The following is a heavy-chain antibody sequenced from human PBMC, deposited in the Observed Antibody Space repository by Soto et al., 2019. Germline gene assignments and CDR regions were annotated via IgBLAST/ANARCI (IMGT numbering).Heavy chain of an antibody. CDR3: ARDRFYAQGVFDY. CDR2: IYYSGST. Sequence: PSETLSLTCTVSGGSISSGGYYWSWIRQHPGKGLEWIGYIYYSGSTYYNPSLKSRVTISVDTSKNQFSLKLSSVTAADTAVYYCARDRFYAQGVFDYWGQGTLVTVSS. V-gene: IGHV4-31*03. CDR1: GGSISSGGYY. J-gene: IGHJ4*02. D-gene: IGHD3-3*01.